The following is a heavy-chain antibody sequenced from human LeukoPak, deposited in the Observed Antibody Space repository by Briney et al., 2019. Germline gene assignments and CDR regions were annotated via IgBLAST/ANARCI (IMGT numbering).Heavy chain of an antibody. CDR3: ARDSDLSYYYDSSGYYYGNAFDI. CDR2: ISYDGSNK. CDR1: GFTFSSYA. V-gene: IGHV3-30-3*01. J-gene: IGHJ3*02. Sequence: GGSLRLSCAASGFTFSSYAMHWVSQAPGKGLEWVAVISYDGSNKYYADSVKGRFTISRDNSKNTLYLQMNSLRAEDTAVYYCARDSDLSYYYDSSGYYYGNAFDIWGQGTMVTVSS. D-gene: IGHD3-22*01.